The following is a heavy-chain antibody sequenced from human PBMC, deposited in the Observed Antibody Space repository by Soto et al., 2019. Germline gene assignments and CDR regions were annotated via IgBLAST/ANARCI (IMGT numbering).Heavy chain of an antibody. CDR2: IYHSGST. CDR3: ARVPSP. J-gene: IGHJ5*02. Sequence: LRLSCAASGFTFDDYAMHWIRQPPGKGLEWIGYIYHSGSTYYNPSLKSRVTISVDRSKNQFFLKLSSVTAADTAVYYCARVPSPWGQGTLVTVSS. V-gene: IGHV4-30-2*01. CDR1: GFTFDDYA.